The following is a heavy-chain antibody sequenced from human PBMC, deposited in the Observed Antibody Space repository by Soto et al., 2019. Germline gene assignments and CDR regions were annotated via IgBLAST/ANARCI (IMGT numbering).Heavy chain of an antibody. D-gene: IGHD3-10*01. J-gene: IGHJ4*02. CDR3: ARDVRGFAGRFFDY. V-gene: IGHV4-34*02. CDR2: INHSVNT. Sequence: QVQLQQWGAGLLKPSETLSLTCAVYGGSFSDYYWTWIRQPPGKGLEWIGEINHSVNTNYNPSLKSRVTISVDTSKNQFSLNLNSVTAADTAVYYCARDVRGFAGRFFDYWGQGNLVTVSS. CDR1: GGSFSDYY.